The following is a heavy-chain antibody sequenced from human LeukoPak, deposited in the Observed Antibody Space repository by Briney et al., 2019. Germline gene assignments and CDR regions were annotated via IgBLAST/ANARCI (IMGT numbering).Heavy chain of an antibody. Sequence: GGSLRLSCAASGLTVSSNYMSWVRQAPGTGLEWVSVIQDSGSTYYTDSVKGRFTISRDNSKNTVYLQMNSLRAEDTAVCYCARRSPGSSSWYDYWGQGTLVTVSS. D-gene: IGHD6-13*01. J-gene: IGHJ4*02. CDR2: IQDSGST. CDR3: ARRSPGSSSWYDY. CDR1: GLTVSSNY. V-gene: IGHV3-53*01.